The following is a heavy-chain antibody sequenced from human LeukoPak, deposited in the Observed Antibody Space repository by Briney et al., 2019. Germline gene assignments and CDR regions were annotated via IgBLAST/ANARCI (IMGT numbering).Heavy chain of an antibody. V-gene: IGHV3-48*03. CDR1: GFTFRSYE. Sequence: GGSLRLSCAASGFTFRSYEMNWVRQAPGNGLEWVSYISSSGSTIYYADSVKGRFTISRDNAKNSLYLQMNSLRAEDTAVYYCASEPTEPIDYWGPRTLVAVSS. D-gene: IGHD1-14*01. CDR2: ISSSGSTI. J-gene: IGHJ4*02. CDR3: ASEPTEPIDY.